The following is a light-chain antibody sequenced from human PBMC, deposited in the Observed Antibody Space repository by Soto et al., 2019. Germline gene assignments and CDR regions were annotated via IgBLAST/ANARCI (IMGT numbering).Light chain of an antibody. CDR3: QQYDHYWT. V-gene: IGKV1-8*01. Sequence: AIRMTQSPSSFSASTGDRVTITCRASQGISSYLAWYQQKPGKAPKLLIYAASTLQSGVPSRFSGSGSGTDFTLTISCLQSEDFATYYCQQYDHYWTFGQGTKVEIK. CDR2: AAS. J-gene: IGKJ1*01. CDR1: QGISSY.